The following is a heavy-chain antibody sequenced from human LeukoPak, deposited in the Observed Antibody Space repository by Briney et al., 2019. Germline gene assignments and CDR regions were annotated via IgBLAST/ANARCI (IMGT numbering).Heavy chain of an antibody. Sequence: SVKVSCKASGGTFSSYGISWVRQAPGQGLEWMGGIIPIFGSANYAQKFQGRVTITADESTSTAYMELSSLRSEDTAMYYCARELLEYSGSYYSFFDYWGQGTLVTVSS. J-gene: IGHJ4*02. D-gene: IGHD1-26*01. CDR1: GGTFSSYG. V-gene: IGHV1-69*13. CDR2: IIPIFGSA. CDR3: ARELLEYSGSYYSFFDY.